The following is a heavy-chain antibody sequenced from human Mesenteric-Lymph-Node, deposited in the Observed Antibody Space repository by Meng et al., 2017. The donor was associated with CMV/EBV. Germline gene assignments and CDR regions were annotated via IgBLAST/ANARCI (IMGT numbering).Heavy chain of an antibody. CDR2: IYYSGST. CDR3: ARDRAPTGGNDFDY. CDR1: GGSISSSSYY. Sequence: GSLRLSCTVSGGSISSSSYYWGWCRQPPGKGLEWIGSIYYSGSTYYNPSLKSRVTISVDTSKNQFSLKLSSVTAADTAVYYCARDRAPTGGNDFDYWGQGTLVTVSS. V-gene: IGHV4-39*07. D-gene: IGHD4-23*01. J-gene: IGHJ4*02.